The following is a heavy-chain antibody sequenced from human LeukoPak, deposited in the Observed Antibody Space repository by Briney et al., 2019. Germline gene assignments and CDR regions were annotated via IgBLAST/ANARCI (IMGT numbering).Heavy chain of an antibody. Sequence: ASVKVSCKASGYTFTGYYMHWVRQAPGQGLEWMGWINPNSGGTNYAQKFQGRVTMTRDTSISTAYMELSRLRSDDTAVYYRAKAAAGSQHSYYYYYYLDVWGTGTTVTISS. CDR1: GYTFTGYY. V-gene: IGHV1-2*02. CDR3: AKAAAGSQHSYYYYYYLDV. D-gene: IGHD6-13*01. CDR2: INPNSGGT. J-gene: IGHJ6*03.